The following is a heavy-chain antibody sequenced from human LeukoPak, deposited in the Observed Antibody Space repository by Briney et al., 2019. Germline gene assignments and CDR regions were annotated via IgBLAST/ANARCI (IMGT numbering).Heavy chain of an antibody. CDR1: GFSFTNYW. CDR2: IYPGDSDT. V-gene: IGHV5-51*01. CDR3: ARRFGARGESADFDY. D-gene: IGHD3-10*01. J-gene: IGHJ4*02. Sequence: PGESLKISCKGSGFSFTNYWIGWVRQPPGKRLEWMGIIYPGDSDTRYSPSFQGQVTISADKSISTAYLQWSSLKASDTAMYYCARRFGARGESADFDYWGQGTLVTASS.